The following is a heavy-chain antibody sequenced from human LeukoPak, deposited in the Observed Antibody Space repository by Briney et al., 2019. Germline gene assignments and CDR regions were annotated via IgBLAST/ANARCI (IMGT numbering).Heavy chain of an antibody. V-gene: IGHV3-48*01. CDR2: ISSSSTI. CDR3: AREGHGDYNF. Sequence: GGSLRLPCAASGFTFSSYSMNWVRQAPGKGLEWVSYISSSSTIYYADSVKGRFTISRDNAKNSLYLQMNSLRAEDTAVYYCAREGHGDYNFWGQGTLVTVSS. J-gene: IGHJ4*02. CDR1: GFTFSSYS. D-gene: IGHD4-17*01.